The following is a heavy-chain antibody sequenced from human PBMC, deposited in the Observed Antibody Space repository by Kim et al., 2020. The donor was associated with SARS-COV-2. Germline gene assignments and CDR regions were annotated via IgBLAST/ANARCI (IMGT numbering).Heavy chain of an antibody. CDR2: ISTWNGNT. V-gene: IGHV1-18*01. CDR1: GYTFISSG. J-gene: IGHJ4*02. Sequence: ASVKVSCKASGYTFISSGITWVRQAPGQGLEWMGWISTWNGNTNYAQKFQDRVTMTTDTSTSTAYMEVRSLKSDDTAVYYCARDHNSGSSAWYVDYWGQG. D-gene: IGHD6-19*01. CDR3: ARDHNSGSSAWYVDY.